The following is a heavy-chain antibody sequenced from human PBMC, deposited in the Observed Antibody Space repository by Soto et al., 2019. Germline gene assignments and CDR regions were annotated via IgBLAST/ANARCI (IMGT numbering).Heavy chain of an antibody. V-gene: IGHV1-69*06. Sequence: QVQLVQSGAEVKKPGSSVKVSCKASGGTFSSYAISWVRQAPGQGLEWMGGIIPIFGTANYAQKFQGRVTITADKSTSTAYMERSSLRSEDTAGYYCARDLRERCSSTSCPPYSYYYGMDVWGQGTTVTVSS. CDR3: ARDLRERCSSTSCPPYSYYYGMDV. CDR1: GGTFSSYA. J-gene: IGHJ6*02. CDR2: IIPIFGTA. D-gene: IGHD2-2*01.